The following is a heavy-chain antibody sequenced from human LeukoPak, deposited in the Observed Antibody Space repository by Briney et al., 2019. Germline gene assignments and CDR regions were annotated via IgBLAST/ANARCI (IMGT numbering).Heavy chain of an antibody. J-gene: IGHJ6*03. CDR2: ILDNGDST. V-gene: IGHV3-23*01. CDR3: AKLGGQEVHNYYVDV. D-gene: IGHD3-16*01. Sequence: GGSLRLSCAASGFTFRSYDMSWVRQAPGKGLEWVSGILDNGDSTYYATSVKGRFTISRDNSKNTLYLQVNSLRADDTAVYYCAKLGGQEVHNYYVDVCGKGTTVAVSS. CDR1: GFTFRSYD.